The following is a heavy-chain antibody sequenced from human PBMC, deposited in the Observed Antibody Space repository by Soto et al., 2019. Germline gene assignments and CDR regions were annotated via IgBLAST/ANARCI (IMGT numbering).Heavy chain of an antibody. CDR2: IYYRGST. J-gene: IGHJ3*02. CDR3: ARHGDNYGSGSYLGLLRAFDI. Sequence: SETLSLTCTVSGGSISNSSYYWGWSRQPPGKGLEWIGSIYYRGSTYYNPSLKSRVTISVDTSKNQFSLKLSSVTAADTAVYYCARHGDNYGSGSYLGLLRAFDIWGQGTMVS. CDR1: GGSISNSSYY. D-gene: IGHD3-10*01. V-gene: IGHV4-39*01.